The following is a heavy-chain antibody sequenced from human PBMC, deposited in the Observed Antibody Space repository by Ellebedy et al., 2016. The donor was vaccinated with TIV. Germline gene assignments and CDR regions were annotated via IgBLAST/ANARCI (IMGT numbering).Heavy chain of an antibody. Sequence: GESLKISCAASGFTLADSHMHWVRQAPGKGLEWLGHTRNKRDSNAIVYAASVEGRFTISRDDSNNMVFLQLDSLQTEDTAVYYCSRQTVSCHDYWGQGTRVTVSS. V-gene: IGHV3-73*01. CDR2: TRNKRDSNAI. J-gene: IGHJ4*02. CDR3: SRQTVSCHDY. D-gene: IGHD1-1*01. CDR1: GFTLADSH.